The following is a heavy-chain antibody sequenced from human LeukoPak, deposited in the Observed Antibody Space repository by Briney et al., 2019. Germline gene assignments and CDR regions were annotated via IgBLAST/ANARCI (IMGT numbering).Heavy chain of an antibody. V-gene: IGHV3-43*01. CDR1: GFTFDDYT. CDR2: ISWDGGST. Sequence: GGSLRLSSAASGFTFDDYTMHWVRQAPGKGLEWVSLISWDGGSTYYADSVKGRFTISRDNSKNSLYLQMNSLRTEDTALYYCAKGYGGCPYYFDYWGQGTLVTVSS. CDR3: AKGYGGCPYYFDY. J-gene: IGHJ4*02. D-gene: IGHD5-18*01.